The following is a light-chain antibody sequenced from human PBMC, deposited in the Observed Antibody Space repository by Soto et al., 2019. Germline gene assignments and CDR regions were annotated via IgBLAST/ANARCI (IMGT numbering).Light chain of an antibody. Sequence: DTVLTQSPATLSSSPGERATLSCRASQSVGSDLAWYQQKPGQAPRLLIDDASTRTTGIPARFSGSGSGTDFTLTISSLEPEDFAVYYCQKRNNCPLTFGPGTKVEIK. CDR2: DAS. J-gene: IGKJ3*01. V-gene: IGKV3-11*01. CDR1: QSVGSD. CDR3: QKRNNCPLT.